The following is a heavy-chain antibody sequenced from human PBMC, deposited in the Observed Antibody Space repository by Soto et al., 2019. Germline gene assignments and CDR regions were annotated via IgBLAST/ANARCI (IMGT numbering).Heavy chain of an antibody. CDR2: ISTYNGNT. D-gene: IGHD5-12*01. V-gene: IGHV1-18*01. CDR3: GRVSGSGYYSWGY. J-gene: IGHJ4*02. CDR1: GYTFINYG. Sequence: QVQLVQSGAEVKKPGASVKVSCKASGYTFINYGITWVRQAPGPGLEWMGWISTYNGNTNYAQKLQGRVTMTTDTPTSRAYMELRSLRSDATAVYYCGRVSGSGYYSWGYWGQGTLVTVSS.